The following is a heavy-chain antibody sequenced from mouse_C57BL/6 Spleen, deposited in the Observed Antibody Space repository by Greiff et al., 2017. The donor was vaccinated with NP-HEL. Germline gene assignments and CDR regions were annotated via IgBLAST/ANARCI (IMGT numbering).Heavy chain of an antibody. V-gene: IGHV1-39*01. CDR1: GYSFTDYN. CDR3: ARAYYYGSSDPAWFAY. CDR2: INTNYGTT. D-gene: IGHD1-1*01. Sequence: VQLKQSGPELVTPGASVKISCKASGYSFTDYNMNWVKQSNGKSLEWIGVINTNYGTTSYNQKFKGKAKLTVDQSSSTAYMQRNSLASEDSAVYYFARAYYYGSSDPAWFAYWGQGTLVTVSA. J-gene: IGHJ3*01.